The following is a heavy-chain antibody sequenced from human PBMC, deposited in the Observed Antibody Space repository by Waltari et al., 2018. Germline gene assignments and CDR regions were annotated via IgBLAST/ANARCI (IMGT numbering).Heavy chain of an antibody. V-gene: IGHV3-7*03. Sequence: EVQLVESGGGLVQPGGSLRLSCAASGFTFSSYGMSWVRQAQGKGMEWVANIKQDGSEKYYVDSVKGRFTISRDNAKNSLYLQMNSLRAEDTAVYYCARGYGDYFDYWGQGTLVTVSS. J-gene: IGHJ4*02. CDR3: ARGYGDYFDY. D-gene: IGHD4-17*01. CDR1: GFTFSSYG. CDR2: IKQDGSEK.